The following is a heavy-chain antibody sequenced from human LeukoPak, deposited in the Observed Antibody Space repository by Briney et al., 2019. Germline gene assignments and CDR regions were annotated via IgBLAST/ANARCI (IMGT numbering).Heavy chain of an antibody. V-gene: IGHV4-59*01. Sequence: PSETLSLTCTVCGASISSDYWSWSRPPPGKGLEWIGYIYYSGSTNSTPSLKSRVTISVDTSKNQFSLKLSSVTAADTAVYYCARDRNYDSTYGMDVWGQGTTVTVSS. D-gene: IGHD3-22*01. CDR3: ARDRNYDSTYGMDV. J-gene: IGHJ6*02. CDR2: IYYSGST. CDR1: GASISSDY.